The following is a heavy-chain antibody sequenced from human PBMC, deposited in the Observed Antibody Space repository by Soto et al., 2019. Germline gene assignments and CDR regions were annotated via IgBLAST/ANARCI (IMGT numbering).Heavy chain of an antibody. Sequence: PSETLSLTCTVSGGSISSYYWSWIRQPPGKGLEWIGYIYYSGSTYYNPSLKSRVTISVDTSKNQFSLKLSSVTAADTAVYYCARCSGYDYYYYFDYWGQGTLVTVSS. V-gene: IGHV4-59*06. CDR2: IYYSGST. CDR1: GGSISSYY. D-gene: IGHD5-12*01. CDR3: ARCSGYDYYYYFDY. J-gene: IGHJ4*02.